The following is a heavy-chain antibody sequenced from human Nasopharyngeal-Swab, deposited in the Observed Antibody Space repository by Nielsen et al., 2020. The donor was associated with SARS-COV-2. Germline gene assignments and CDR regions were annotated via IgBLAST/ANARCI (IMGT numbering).Heavy chain of an antibody. V-gene: IGHV3-9*01. D-gene: IGHD6-6*01. CDR1: GFTFDDYA. Sequence: SLKISCAASGFTFDDYAMHWVRQAPGKGPEWVSGISWNSGSIGYADSVKGRFTISRDNAKNSLYLQMNSLRAEDTALYYCAKGRGGSSTGFYFDYWGQGTLVTVSS. CDR2: ISWNSGSI. CDR3: AKGRGGSSTGFYFDY. J-gene: IGHJ4*02.